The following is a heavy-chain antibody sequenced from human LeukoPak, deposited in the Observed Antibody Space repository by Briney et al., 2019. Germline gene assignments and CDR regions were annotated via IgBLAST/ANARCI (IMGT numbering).Heavy chain of an antibody. J-gene: IGHJ4*02. D-gene: IGHD3-22*01. CDR3: ARVRYDSSIDY. CDR1: GGSISSYY. CDR2: IYYSGST. V-gene: IGHV4-59*12. Sequence: PSETLSLTCTVSGGSISSYYWSWIRQPPGKGLEWIGYIYYSGSTNYNPSLKSRVTISVDTSKNQFSLKLSSVTAADTAVYYCARVRYDSSIDYWGQGTLVTVSS.